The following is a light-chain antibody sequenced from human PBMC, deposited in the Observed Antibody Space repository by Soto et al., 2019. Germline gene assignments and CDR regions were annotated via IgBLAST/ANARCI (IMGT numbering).Light chain of an antibody. Sequence: QSALTQPPSASGTPGQRVTISCSGSSSNIGSNYVSWYQHLPGTAPKLLIYRNNQRPSGVPDRFSGSKSGTSASLAISGLRSEDEADYYCAAWDDSLSGPVFGGGTQLTVL. CDR1: SSNIGSNY. CDR2: RNN. CDR3: AAWDDSLSGPV. J-gene: IGLJ7*01. V-gene: IGLV1-47*01.